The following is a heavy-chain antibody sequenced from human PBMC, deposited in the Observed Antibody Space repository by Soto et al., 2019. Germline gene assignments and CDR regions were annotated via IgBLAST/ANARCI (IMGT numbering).Heavy chain of an antibody. Sequence: PSETLSLTCAVYGGSFRGYYWSWIRQPPGKGLEWIGEINHSGSTNYNPSLKSRVTISVDTSKNQFSLKLSSVTAADTAVYYCARGRRVVRGVQRSWFDPWGQGTLVTVSS. J-gene: IGHJ5*02. CDR2: INHSGST. D-gene: IGHD3-10*01. CDR3: ARGRRVVRGVQRSWFDP. V-gene: IGHV4-34*01. CDR1: GGSFRGYY.